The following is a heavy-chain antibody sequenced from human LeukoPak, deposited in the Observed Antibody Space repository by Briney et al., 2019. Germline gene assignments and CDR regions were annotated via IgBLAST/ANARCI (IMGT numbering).Heavy chain of an antibody. CDR2: ISYDGSNK. Sequence: GGSLRLSCAASGFTFSSYAMHWVRQAPGKGLEWVAVISYDGSNKYYADSVKGRFTISRDNSENTLYLQMNSLRAEDTAVYYCAREGIVGALDAFDIWGQGTMVTVSS. V-gene: IGHV3-30-3*01. D-gene: IGHD1-26*01. J-gene: IGHJ3*02. CDR3: AREGIVGALDAFDI. CDR1: GFTFSSYA.